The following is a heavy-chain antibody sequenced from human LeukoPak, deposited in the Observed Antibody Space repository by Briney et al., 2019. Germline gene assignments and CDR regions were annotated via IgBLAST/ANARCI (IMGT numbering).Heavy chain of an antibody. J-gene: IGHJ4*02. V-gene: IGHV2-5*01. CDR3: AHVSADIAAASPVYFDY. Sequence: SGPTLVKPTQTLTLTCSFSGFSLSTSGVGVGWIRQPPGKALEWLALIYWNDDKRYSPSLKSRLTITKDTSKNQVVLTMTNMDPVDTATYYCAHVSADIAAASPVYFDYWGQGTLVTVSS. D-gene: IGHD6-13*01. CDR2: IYWNDDK. CDR1: GFSLSTSGVG.